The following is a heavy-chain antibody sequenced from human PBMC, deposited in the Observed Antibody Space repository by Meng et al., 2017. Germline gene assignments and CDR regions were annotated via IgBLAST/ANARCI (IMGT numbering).Heavy chain of an antibody. V-gene: IGHV1-2*06. CDR1: GYTFTGYY. Sequence: QGQRVQAGAEVKEPGASVKVSCKASGYTFTGYYMHWVRQAPGQGLEWMGRINPNSGGTNYAQKFQGRVTMTRDTSISTAYMELSRLRSDDTAVYYCASELNTYGSGSYAYWGQGTLVTVSS. D-gene: IGHD3-10*01. CDR2: INPNSGGT. J-gene: IGHJ4*02. CDR3: ASELNTYGSGSYAY.